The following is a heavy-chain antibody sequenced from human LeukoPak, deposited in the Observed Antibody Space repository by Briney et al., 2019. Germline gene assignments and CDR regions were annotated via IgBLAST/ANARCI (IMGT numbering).Heavy chain of an antibody. D-gene: IGHD3-22*01. CDR3: AKVALFSGYYPPFDY. CDR2: ISYDGSNE. V-gene: IGHV3-30*18. Sequence: GRSLRLSCTASGFTFSNYGMHWVRQAPGKGLEWVAVISYDGSNEYYADSVKGRFTISRDNSKNTLFLQMNSLRPEDTAVYHCAKVALFSGYYPPFDYWGQRTLVTVSS. J-gene: IGHJ4*02. CDR1: GFTFSNYG.